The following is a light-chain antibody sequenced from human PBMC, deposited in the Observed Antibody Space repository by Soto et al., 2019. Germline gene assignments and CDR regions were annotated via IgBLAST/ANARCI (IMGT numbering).Light chain of an antibody. CDR2: AAS. V-gene: IGKV1-39*01. J-gene: IGKJ1*01. Sequence: DIQMTQSPSSLSASVGDRVSVTCRANQSISTFLNWYQQRPGEAPKLLIYAASSLQSGVPSRFSGSGSGADFTLTIGRLQPEDFTTYYCQQSYTTPRTFGQGTKVEVK. CDR3: QQSYTTPRT. CDR1: QSISTF.